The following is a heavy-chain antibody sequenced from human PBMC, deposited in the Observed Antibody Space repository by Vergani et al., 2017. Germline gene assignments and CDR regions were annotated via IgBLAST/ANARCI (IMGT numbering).Heavy chain of an antibody. Sequence: QLQLQESGPGLVKPSETLSLTCTVYGGSISSYYWSWIRQPPGKGLEWIGYIYYSGSTNYNPSLKSRVTISVGTSKNQFSLKLSSVTAADTAVYYCARAPHDAFDIWGQGTMVTVSS. CDR1: GGSISSYY. J-gene: IGHJ3*02. CDR3: ARAPHDAFDI. CDR2: IYYSGST. V-gene: IGHV4-59*01.